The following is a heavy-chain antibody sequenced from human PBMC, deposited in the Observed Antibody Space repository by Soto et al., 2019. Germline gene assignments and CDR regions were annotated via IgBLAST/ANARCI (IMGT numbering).Heavy chain of an antibody. CDR3: ARRWWGLLPYFPSGFDI. Sequence: GESLKISCKASGYSFTTYWIGWVRQMPGKGLEWMGIIYPGDSDIRYYPSFQGQVTISVDKSINTAYLQWSSLKASDTAMYYCARRWWGLLPYFPSGFDIWGQGTMVTVSS. D-gene: IGHD1-26*01. J-gene: IGHJ3*02. CDR1: GYSFTTYW. CDR2: IYPGDSDI. V-gene: IGHV5-51*01.